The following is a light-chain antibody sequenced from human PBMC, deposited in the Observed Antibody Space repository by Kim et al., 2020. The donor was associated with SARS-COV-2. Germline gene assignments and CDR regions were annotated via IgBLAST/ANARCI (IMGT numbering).Light chain of an antibody. CDR1: QSILVW. Sequence: SASGGDRVNITCRDSQSILVWLAWYQQKPGKAPKLEIYAASTLESGVPSRFSGSGSGTEFTLTIRCLQPDDLATYFCQQYSNYPLTFGGGTKMEI. V-gene: IGKV1-5*03. CDR2: AAS. J-gene: IGKJ4*01. CDR3: QQYSNYPLT.